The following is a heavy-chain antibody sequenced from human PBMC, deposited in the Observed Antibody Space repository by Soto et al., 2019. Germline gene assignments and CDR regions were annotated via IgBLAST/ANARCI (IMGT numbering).Heavy chain of an antibody. Sequence: TLSLTCTVSGGSISSSSYYWGWIRQPPGKGLEWIGSIYYSGSTYFNSSLESRVAISVDTSKNQFSLKLSSVTAADTAVYYCARXLRKGSSVIRGVDCWGQGTLVTVSS. CDR1: GGSISSSSYY. D-gene: IGHD3-10*01. CDR3: ARXLRKGSSVIRGVDC. CDR2: IYYSGST. J-gene: IGHJ4*02. V-gene: IGHV4-39*01.